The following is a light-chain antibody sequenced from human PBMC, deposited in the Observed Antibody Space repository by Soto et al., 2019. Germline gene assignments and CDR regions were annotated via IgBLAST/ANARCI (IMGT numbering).Light chain of an antibody. CDR2: DAS. V-gene: IGKV1-5*01. Sequence: DIQMTQSPSTLSASVGDRVTITCRASQTISSWLAWYQQKPGKAPNLLIYDASSLESGVPSRFSGSGSGTEFPLTISSLQPDDSATYYCQQYNSYSRTFGQGTKVEIK. J-gene: IGKJ1*01. CDR1: QTISSW. CDR3: QQYNSYSRT.